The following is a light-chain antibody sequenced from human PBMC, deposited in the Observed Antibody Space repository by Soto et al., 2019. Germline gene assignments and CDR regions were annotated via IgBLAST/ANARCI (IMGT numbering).Light chain of an antibody. V-gene: IGKV1-17*03. CDR3: LQNNRYPWT. CDR1: QDISDF. Sequence: DIQMTQSPSAMSASVGDRVTITCRASQDISDFLAWFQQKPGEVPKCLIYAASSLESGVPSRFSGSGSGTEFTLTISSLQPEDFATYYCLQNNRYPWTFGQGTKVEIK. CDR2: AAS. J-gene: IGKJ1*01.